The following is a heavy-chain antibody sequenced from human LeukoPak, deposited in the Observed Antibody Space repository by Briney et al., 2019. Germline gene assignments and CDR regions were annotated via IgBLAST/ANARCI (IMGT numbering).Heavy chain of an antibody. V-gene: IGHV3-9*01. Sequence: GRSLRLSCAASGFTFDGYAMHWVRQAPGKGLEWVSGISWNSGSIGYADSMKGRFTISRDNAKNSLYLQMNSLRAEDTALYYCAKSGNYYDSSGYYGYWGQGTLVTVSS. CDR3: AKSGNYYDSSGYYGY. CDR1: GFTFDGYA. D-gene: IGHD3-22*01. J-gene: IGHJ4*02. CDR2: ISWNSGSI.